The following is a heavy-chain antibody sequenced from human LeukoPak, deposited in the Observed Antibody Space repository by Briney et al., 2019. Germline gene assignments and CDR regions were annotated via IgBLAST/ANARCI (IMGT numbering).Heavy chain of an antibody. V-gene: IGHV1-46*04. CDR1: GYTFTSYY. CDR2: IDPSGGGT. CDR3: ASLGSGSSPIIDFDH. Sequence: GASVKVSCKASGYTFTSYYIHWVRQAPGEGLEWLGIIDPSGGGTTYAQKLQGRVTMTRDTSTSTVYMDLSSLRSEDTAVYYCASLGSGSSPIIDFDHWGQGTLVTVSS. J-gene: IGHJ4*02. D-gene: IGHD3-10*01.